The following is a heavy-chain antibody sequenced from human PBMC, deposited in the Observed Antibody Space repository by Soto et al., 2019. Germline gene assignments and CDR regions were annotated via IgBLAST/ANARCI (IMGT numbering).Heavy chain of an antibody. CDR2: INHSGST. Sequence: QVHLQQWGAGLLKPSETLSLPCAVYGGSFSGYYWSWIRQPPGKGLEWIGEINHSGSTNYNPSLESRITISVDTSKNQFSLKLSSVTAADTAVYYCASPYYDFWSGPPWGTQKYYFDFWVQGTLVTVSS. CDR3: ASPYYDFWSGPPWGTQKYYFDF. J-gene: IGHJ4*02. D-gene: IGHD3-3*01. V-gene: IGHV4-34*01. CDR1: GGSFSGYY.